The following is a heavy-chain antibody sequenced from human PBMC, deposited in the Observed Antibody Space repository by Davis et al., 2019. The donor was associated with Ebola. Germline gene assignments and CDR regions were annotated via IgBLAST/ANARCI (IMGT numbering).Heavy chain of an antibody. CDR2: INHMGTT. V-gene: IGHV4-34*01. CDR3: ARGRTGYSSSWRYYYYGMDV. D-gene: IGHD6-13*01. J-gene: IGHJ6*02. Sequence: SETLSLTCAVYGGSFSGYYWSWIRQLPGKGLDWNGEINHMGTTNYNPSLKSRVTISVDTPKNQFSLKLSSVTAADTAVYYCARGRTGYSSSWRYYYYGMDVWGQGTTVTVSS. CDR1: GGSFSGYY.